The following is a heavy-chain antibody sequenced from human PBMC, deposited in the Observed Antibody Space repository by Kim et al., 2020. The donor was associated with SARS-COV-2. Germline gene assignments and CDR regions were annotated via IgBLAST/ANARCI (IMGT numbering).Heavy chain of an antibody. CDR1: GGSISSSSYY. CDR3: ARRNDYGDYTPHLGLDY. V-gene: IGHV4-39*01. D-gene: IGHD4-17*01. J-gene: IGHJ4*02. CDR2: IYYSGST. Sequence: SETLSLTCTVSGGSISSSSYYWGWIRQPPGKGLEWIGSIYYSGSTYYNPSLKSRVTISVDTSKNQISLKLSSVTAADTAVYYCARRNDYGDYTPHLGLDYWGQGTLVTVSS.